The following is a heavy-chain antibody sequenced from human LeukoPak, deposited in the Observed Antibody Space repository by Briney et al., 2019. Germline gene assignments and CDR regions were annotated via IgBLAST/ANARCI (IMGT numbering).Heavy chain of an antibody. V-gene: IGHV4-34*01. D-gene: IGHD1-26*01. CDR3: ARHDGRVGAGAY. Sequence: SETLSLTCALYGESFTGYYGSWIRQSPEKGLEWIGEISHSAITQYNAALKSRVTISLDTSNNQVSLTLTTVTAADTALYYCARHDGRVGAGAYWGQGTLVSVSS. J-gene: IGHJ4*02. CDR1: GESFTGYY. CDR2: ISHSAIT.